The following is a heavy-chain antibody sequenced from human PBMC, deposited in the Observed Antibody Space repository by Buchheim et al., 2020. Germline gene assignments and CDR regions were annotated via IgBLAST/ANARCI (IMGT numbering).Heavy chain of an antibody. J-gene: IGHJ6*03. V-gene: IGHV4-34*01. D-gene: IGHD5-18*01. CDR3: ARGRSGYSYGYPFYYYYYMDV. Sequence: QVQLQQWGAGLLKPSETLSLTCAVYGGSFSGYYWSWIRQPPGKGLEWIGEINHSGSTNYNPSLKSRVTISVDPSKNQFSLKLSSVTAADTAVYYCARGRSGYSYGYPFYYYYYMDVWGKGTT. CDR1: GGSFSGYY. CDR2: INHSGST.